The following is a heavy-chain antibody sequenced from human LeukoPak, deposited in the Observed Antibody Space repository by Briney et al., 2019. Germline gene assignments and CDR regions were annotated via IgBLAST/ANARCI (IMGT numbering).Heavy chain of an antibody. CDR2: IYYSGST. Sequence: SETLSLTCTVSGGSIRSSYYYWGWIRQPPGKGLEWIGSIYYSGSTYYNPSLKSRVTISVDTSKNQFSLKLSSVTAADTAVYYCARANDYYDSSGYYEYYFDYWGQGTLVTVSS. V-gene: IGHV4-39*01. CDR3: ARANDYYDSSGYYEYYFDY. D-gene: IGHD3-22*01. J-gene: IGHJ4*02. CDR1: GGSIRSSYYY.